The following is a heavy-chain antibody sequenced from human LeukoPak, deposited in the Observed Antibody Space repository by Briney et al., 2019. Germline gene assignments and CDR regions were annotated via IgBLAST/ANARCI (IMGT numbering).Heavy chain of an antibody. CDR1: GFTFSSYS. J-gene: IGHJ4*02. D-gene: IGHD3-16*01. CDR2: ISSSSSTI. V-gene: IGHV3-48*01. CDR3: ARGGAMPSVYFDY. Sequence: PGGSLRLSCAASGFTFSSYSMNWVRQAPGKGLEWVSYISSSSSTIYYADSVKGRFTISRDNAKNSLYLQMNSLRAEDTAVYYCARGGAMPSVYFDYWGQGTLVTVSS.